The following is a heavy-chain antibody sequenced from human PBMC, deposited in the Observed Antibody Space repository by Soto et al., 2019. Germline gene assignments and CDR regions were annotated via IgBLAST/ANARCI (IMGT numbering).Heavy chain of an antibody. CDR1: GFTFSSYS. V-gene: IGHV3-48*02. CDR3: ARDKSLLRFLEWSSYYGMDV. Sequence: PGGSLRLSCAASGFTFSSYSMNWVRQAPGKALEWVSYSSSSSSTIYYADSVKGRFTISRDNAKNSLYLQMNSLRDEDTAVYYCARDKSLLRFLEWSSYYGMDVWGQGTTVTVSS. J-gene: IGHJ6*02. CDR2: SSSSSSTI. D-gene: IGHD3-3*01.